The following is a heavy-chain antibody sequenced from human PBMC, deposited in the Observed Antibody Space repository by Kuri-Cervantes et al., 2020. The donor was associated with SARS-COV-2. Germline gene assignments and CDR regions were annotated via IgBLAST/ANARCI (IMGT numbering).Heavy chain of an antibody. CDR2: ISYDGSTK. D-gene: IGHD4-17*01. J-gene: IGHJ4*02. CDR1: GFTFSSYS. CDR3: ARDWDDYGDYGFDY. Sequence: GESLKISCAASGFTFSSYSMNWVRQAPGKGLEWVAVISYDGSTKYYADSVKGRFTISRDNSKNTLYLQMNSLRAEDTAVYYCARDWDDYGDYGFDYWGQGTLVTVSS. V-gene: IGHV3-30*03.